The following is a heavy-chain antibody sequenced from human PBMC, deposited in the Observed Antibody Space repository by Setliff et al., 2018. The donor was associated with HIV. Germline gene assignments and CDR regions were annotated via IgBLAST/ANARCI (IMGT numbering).Heavy chain of an antibody. D-gene: IGHD3-10*01. J-gene: IGHJ4*02. Sequence: SETLSLTCTVSGGSVNDFYCNWIRQPPGKGPEWIGEINYGGSTDYNPSLKSRVTISVDTSKNQFSLKLSSVTAADTAVYYCAVPGTSGTYYRVFDYWGQGVLVTVSS. CDR1: GGSVNDFY. V-gene: IGHV4-34*01. CDR2: INYGGST. CDR3: AVPGTSGTYYRVFDY.